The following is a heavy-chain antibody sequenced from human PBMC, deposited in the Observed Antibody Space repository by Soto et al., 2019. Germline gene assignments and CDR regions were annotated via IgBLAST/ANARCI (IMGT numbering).Heavy chain of an antibody. CDR3: ARRPGYYGPYGMDV. CDR1: GGSISPGDYY. CDR2: IDYSGST. V-gene: IGHV4-30-4*01. J-gene: IGHJ6*02. D-gene: IGHD3-9*01. Sequence: LSLTCTVSGGSISPGDYYWSWIRRPPGKGLEWIGYIDYSGSTYYNPSLRSRVSISIDTSKNQFSLKMNSVTAADTGVYYCARRPGYYGPYGMDVWGQGTTVTVSS.